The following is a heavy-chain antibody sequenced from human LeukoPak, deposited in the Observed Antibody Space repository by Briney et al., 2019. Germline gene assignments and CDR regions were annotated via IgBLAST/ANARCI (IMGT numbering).Heavy chain of an antibody. CDR1: GXTFSTYG. D-gene: IGHD2-2*01. CDR2: VSYDGRKK. J-gene: IGHJ6*03. V-gene: IGHV3-30*18. CDR3: AKLGLGEDCRSTSCPYDYSHYMDV. Sequence: GGSLTLSXPASGXTFSTYGIHGVRQARGKGLDGVGGVSYDGRKKYYAGSVNGGFTSSRENPRNTLYLQMNRLSTEDTAVYHCAKLGLGEDCRSTSCPYDYSHYMDVWGKGTTVTVSS.